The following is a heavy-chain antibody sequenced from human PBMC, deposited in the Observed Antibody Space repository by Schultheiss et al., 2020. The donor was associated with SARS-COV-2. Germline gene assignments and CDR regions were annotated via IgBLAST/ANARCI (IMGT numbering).Heavy chain of an antibody. V-gene: IGHV3-23*01. D-gene: IGHD4-17*01. J-gene: IGHJ4*02. Sequence: GGSLRLSCAASGFTFSSYAMSWVRQAPGKGLEWVSAISGSGGSTYYADSVKGRFTISRDNSKNTLYLQMNSLRAEDTAVYYCAKVENDYGDYGLTYWGQGTLVTVSS. CDR1: GFTFSSYA. CDR3: AKVENDYGDYGLTY. CDR2: ISGSGGST.